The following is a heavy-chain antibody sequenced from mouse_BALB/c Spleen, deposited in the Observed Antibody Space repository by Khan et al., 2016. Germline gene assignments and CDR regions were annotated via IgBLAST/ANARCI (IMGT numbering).Heavy chain of an antibody. D-gene: IGHD1-1*01. CDR2: INTYTGEP. Sequence: QIQLVQSGPELKKPGETVKISCKASGYTFTNYGMNWVKQAPGKGLKWMGWINTYTGEPTYADDFKGRFAFSLETSASTAYLQINNLKNEDMATYFCARGGYSGSSSFAYWGQGTLVTVSA. CDR1: GYTFTNYG. CDR3: ARGGYSGSSSFAY. J-gene: IGHJ3*01. V-gene: IGHV9-1*02.